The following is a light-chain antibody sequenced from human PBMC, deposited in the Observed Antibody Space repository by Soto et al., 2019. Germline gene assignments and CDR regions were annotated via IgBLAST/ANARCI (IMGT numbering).Light chain of an antibody. CDR2: WAS. CDR1: QSVLYSSNNKNY. J-gene: IGKJ3*01. V-gene: IGKV4-1*01. Sequence: IVMSHSRDSLDVYLGERATINCKSSQSVLYSSNNKNYLAWYQQKPGQPPKLLIYWASTRESGVPDRFSGSGSGTDFTPTISSLQAEDVAVYYCQQYYSTPFTFGPGTKVDIK. CDR3: QQYYSTPFT.